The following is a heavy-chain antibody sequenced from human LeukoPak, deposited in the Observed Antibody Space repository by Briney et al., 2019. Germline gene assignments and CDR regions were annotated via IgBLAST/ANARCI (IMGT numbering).Heavy chain of an antibody. CDR2: ISYDGSNK. D-gene: IGHD3-3*01. V-gene: IGHV3-30*18. J-gene: IGHJ4*02. CDR3: AKTESWSTRRDFDY. Sequence: PGRSLRLSCAASGFTFSSYGMHWVRQAPGKGLEWVAVISYDGSNKYYADSVKGRFTISRDNSKNTLYLQMNSLRAEDTAVYYCAKTESWSTRRDFDYWGQGTLVTVSS. CDR1: GFTFSSYG.